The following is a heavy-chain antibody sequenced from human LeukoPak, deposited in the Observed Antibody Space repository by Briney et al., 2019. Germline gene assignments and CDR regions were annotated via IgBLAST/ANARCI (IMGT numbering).Heavy chain of an antibody. CDR1: GFTFSDYW. D-gene: IGHD5-12*01. CDR2: IETDGDEK. J-gene: IGHJ4*02. V-gene: IGHV3-7*01. CDR3: ARDIPSGFYTPDY. Sequence: GGSLRLSCVASGFTFSDYWMSWVRQAPGMGLEWVANIETDGDEKNYVDSVKGRFTISRDNARNSLYLQMSSLRVEDTAVYYCARDIPSGFYTPDYWGRGTLVTVSS.